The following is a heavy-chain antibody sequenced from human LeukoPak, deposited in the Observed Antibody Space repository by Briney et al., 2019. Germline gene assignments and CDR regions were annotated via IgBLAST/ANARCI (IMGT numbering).Heavy chain of an antibody. Sequence: GGSLRLSCAASGFTFSSYAMSWVRQAPGKGLEWVSAISGSGGSTYYADSVKGRFTISRDNSKNTLYLQMNSLRAEDTAVYYCATLGAGYSSSWPSSGVAFDIWGQGTMVTVSS. V-gene: IGHV3-23*01. CDR2: ISGSGGST. D-gene: IGHD6-13*01. J-gene: IGHJ3*02. CDR3: ATLGAGYSSSWPSSGVAFDI. CDR1: GFTFSSYA.